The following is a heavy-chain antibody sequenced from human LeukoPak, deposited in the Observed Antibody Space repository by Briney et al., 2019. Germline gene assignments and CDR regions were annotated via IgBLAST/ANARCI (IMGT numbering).Heavy chain of an antibody. CDR3: AKGRVGGGGQSYFDF. CDR2: TAADSLAT. J-gene: IGHJ4*02. V-gene: IGHV3-23*01. Sequence: PGGSLRLSCAASGFTFSTYAMGWVRQAPGKGLDWVSITAADSLATYYGDSVRGRLTMSRDNSKNMLYLQLNSLRPEDTALYHCAKGRVGGGGQSYFDFWGQGTLVTVSS. CDR1: GFTFSTYA. D-gene: IGHD3-3*01.